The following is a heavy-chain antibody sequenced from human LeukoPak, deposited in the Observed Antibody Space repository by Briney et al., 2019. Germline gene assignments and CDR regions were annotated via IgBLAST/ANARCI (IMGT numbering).Heavy chain of an antibody. J-gene: IGHJ3*02. CDR1: GFTLSSYA. D-gene: IGHD3-16*01. V-gene: IGHV3-74*01. CDR3: PRGGRNHGFDI. Sequence: QPGGSLRLSCAASGFTLSSYAMHWVRQAPGKGLVWVSRINSDGSDTIYADSVKGRFTISRDNAKNTLDLQLSSLGAEDTAVYYCPRGGRNHGFDIWGQGTTVTVSS. CDR2: INSDGSDT.